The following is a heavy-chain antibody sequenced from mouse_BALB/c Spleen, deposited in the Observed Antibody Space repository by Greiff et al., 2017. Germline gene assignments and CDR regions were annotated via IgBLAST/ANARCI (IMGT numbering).Heavy chain of an antibody. Sequence: VQLQQSGPELVKPGASVKISCKASGYSFTGYFMNWVMQSHGKSLEWIGRINPYNGDTFYNQKFKGKATLTVDKSSSTAHMELRSLESEDSAVYYCARNYGSSYENYFDYWGQGTTLTVSS. CDR2: INPYNGDT. V-gene: IGHV1-20*02. D-gene: IGHD1-1*01. J-gene: IGHJ2*01. CDR1: GYSFTGYF. CDR3: ARNYGSSYENYFDY.